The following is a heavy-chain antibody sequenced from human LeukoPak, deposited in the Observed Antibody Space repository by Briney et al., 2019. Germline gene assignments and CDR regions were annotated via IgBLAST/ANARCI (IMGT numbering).Heavy chain of an antibody. CDR3: ASGAAAGTFSTGY. D-gene: IGHD6-13*01. J-gene: IGHJ4*02. V-gene: IGHV1-46*01. CDR2: INPSGGGT. Sequence: ASVKVSCKASGYTFTSYYMHWVRQAPGQGLEWMGIINPSGGGTSYSQKFQGRVTMTTDTSTSTLYMELSSLRSEDTAVYYCASGAAAGTFSTGYWGQGTLLTVSS. CDR1: GYTFTSYY.